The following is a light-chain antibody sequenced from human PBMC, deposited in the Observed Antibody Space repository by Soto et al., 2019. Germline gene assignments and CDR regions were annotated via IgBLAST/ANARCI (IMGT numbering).Light chain of an antibody. CDR1: QSVSSSY. V-gene: IGKV3-20*01. Sequence: EIVLTQSPGTLSLSPGERATLSCRASQSVSSSYLAWYQQKPGQAPRLLIYGASSRATGIPDRFSGSGSGTDFALTISRLEPEDFAVYYCQQYGSSQGITFGAGTKVYIK. CDR2: GAS. CDR3: QQYGSSQGIT. J-gene: IGKJ3*01.